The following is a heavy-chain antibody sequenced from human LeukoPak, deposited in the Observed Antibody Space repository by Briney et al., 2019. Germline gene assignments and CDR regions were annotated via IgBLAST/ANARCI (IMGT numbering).Heavy chain of an antibody. J-gene: IGHJ6*04. CDR1: GFTFSSYW. V-gene: IGHV3-7*01. CDR2: IKEDGSEK. CDR3: AELGITMIGGV. D-gene: IGHD3-10*02. Sequence: GGSLRLSCVASGFTFSSYWMSWVRQAPGKGLEWVANIKEDGSEKYYVDSVKGRFTISRDNAKNSLYLQMNSLRAEDTAVYYCAELGITMIGGVWGKGTTVTISS.